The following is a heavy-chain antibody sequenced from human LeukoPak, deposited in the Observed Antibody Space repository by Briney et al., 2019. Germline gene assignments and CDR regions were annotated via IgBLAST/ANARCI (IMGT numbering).Heavy chain of an antibody. D-gene: IGHD3-10*01. V-gene: IGHV4-34*01. CDR2: INHSGST. J-gene: IGHJ4*02. Sequence: SETLSLTCAVYGGSFSGYYWSWIRQPPGKGLEWIGEINHSGSTNYNPSLKSRVTISVDTSKNQFSLKLSSVTAADTAVYYCARHVTYGSGSYFPKYFDYWGQGTLVTVSS. CDR1: GGSFSGYY. CDR3: ARHVTYGSGSYFPKYFDY.